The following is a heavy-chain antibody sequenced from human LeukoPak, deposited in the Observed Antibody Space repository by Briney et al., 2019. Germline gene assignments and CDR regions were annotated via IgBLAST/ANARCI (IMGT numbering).Heavy chain of an antibody. V-gene: IGHV1-69*04. D-gene: IGHD2-21*02. Sequence: SVKVSCKASGGTFSSYAISWVRQAPGQGLEWMGRIIPILGIANYAQKFQGRVTVTADKSTSTAYMELSSLRSEDTAVYYCARDSIVVVTALDYWGQGTLVTVSS. CDR1: GGTFSSYA. J-gene: IGHJ4*02. CDR3: ARDSIVVVTALDY. CDR2: IIPILGIA.